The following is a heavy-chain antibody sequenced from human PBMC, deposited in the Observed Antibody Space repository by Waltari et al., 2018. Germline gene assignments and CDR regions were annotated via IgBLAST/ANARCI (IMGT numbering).Heavy chain of an antibody. Sequence: QVQLQQWGAGLLKPSETLSLTCAVYGGSFSGYYWSWIRQPPGKGLEWIGEINHSGSTNYNPSLKSRVTIPVDTSKNQFSLKLSSVTAADTAVYYCAPVRVGASNAFDIWGQGTMVTVSS. CDR3: APVRVGASNAFDI. J-gene: IGHJ3*02. CDR1: GGSFSGYY. CDR2: INHSGST. V-gene: IGHV4-34*01. D-gene: IGHD1-26*01.